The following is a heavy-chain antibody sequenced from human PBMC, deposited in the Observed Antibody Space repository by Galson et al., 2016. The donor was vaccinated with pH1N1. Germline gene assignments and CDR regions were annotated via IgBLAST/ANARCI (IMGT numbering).Heavy chain of an antibody. CDR3: VKEYHRHYYDDYTGLA. J-gene: IGHJ5*02. V-gene: IGHV3-23*01. Sequence: SLRLSCAASGFTFNNYAMSWVRQAPGKGLEWVSVLSGSGDKTYYADSVKGRFTISRDDSKNTLYLNMNSLRAEDTAIYHCVKEYHRHYYDDYTGLAWGQGTLVTVSS. CDR2: LSGSGDKT. CDR1: GFTFNNYA. D-gene: IGHD4-17*01.